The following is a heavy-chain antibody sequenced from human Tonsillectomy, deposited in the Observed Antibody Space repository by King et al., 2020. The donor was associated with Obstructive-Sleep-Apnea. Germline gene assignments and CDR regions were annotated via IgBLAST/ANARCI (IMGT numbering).Heavy chain of an antibody. CDR1: GLTFGDYT. CDR2: IRSKGYGGTT. D-gene: IGHD2-15*01. Sequence: VQLVESGGGLVQPGRSLRLSCTASGLTFGDYTISWFRQAPGKGLEWVGLIRSKGYGGTTEYAASVKGRFTISTDDSKTIAYLRMNSLKTEDTAVYYCTSYCSGGSCSVFYYYGMDVWGQGTTVTVSS. J-gene: IGHJ6*02. CDR3: TSYCSGGSCSVFYYYGMDV. V-gene: IGHV3-49*03.